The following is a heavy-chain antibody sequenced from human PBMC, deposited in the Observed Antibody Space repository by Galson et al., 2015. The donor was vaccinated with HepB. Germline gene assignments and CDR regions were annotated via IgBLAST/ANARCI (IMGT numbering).Heavy chain of an antibody. Sequence: LRLSCAAKRCKGSGSAIHWVRQASGKGPEWVGSRRSKANNYAELYVPSLKGRFIVSSDDSKNMAYMNMIRLKTTDTAVYYCVSSGDLSWSSCRWVQGTLVIVSS. J-gene: IGHJ4*02. CDR1: RCKGSGSA. V-gene: IGHV3-73*01. D-gene: IGHD3-10*01. CDR2: RRSKANNYAE. CDR3: VSSGDLSWSSCR.